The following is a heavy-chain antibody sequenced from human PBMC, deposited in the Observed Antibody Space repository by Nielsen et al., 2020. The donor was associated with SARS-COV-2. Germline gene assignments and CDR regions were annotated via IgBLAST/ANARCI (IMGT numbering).Heavy chain of an antibody. V-gene: IGHV1-3*01. CDR3: ARDWERIYYYYSMDV. Sequence: ASVKVSCKASGYTFTSYAMHWVRQAPGQRLEWMGWINAGNGNTKYSQKFQGRVTITRDTSASTAYMELSSLRSEDTAVYYCARDWERIYYYYSMDVWGQGTTVTVSS. CDR2: INAGNGNT. J-gene: IGHJ6*02. CDR1: GYTFTSYA. D-gene: IGHD3-16*01.